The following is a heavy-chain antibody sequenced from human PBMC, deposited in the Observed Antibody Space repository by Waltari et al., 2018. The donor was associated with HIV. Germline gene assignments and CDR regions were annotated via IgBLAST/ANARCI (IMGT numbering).Heavy chain of an antibody. D-gene: IGHD3-9*01. CDR1: GYSLTQLS. CDR2: FDPEGEET. Sequence: QVVLIESGAEVKQPGGSVKVSCKVAGYSLTQLSMHRVRQAAGKGLEWMGGFDPEGEETIYAHNSQGRLSMTEDTSTDTAYMELRGLRSDDTAVYYCASNDRPVYFFDYWSHGTLVTVSS. CDR3: ASNDRPVYFFDY. V-gene: IGHV1-24*01. J-gene: IGHJ4*01.